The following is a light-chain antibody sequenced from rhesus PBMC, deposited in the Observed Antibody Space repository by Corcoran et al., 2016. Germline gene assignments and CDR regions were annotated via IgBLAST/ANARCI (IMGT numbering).Light chain of an antibody. CDR3: QQHNSYPFT. CDR1: QGISNY. V-gene: IGKV1S14*01. Sequence: DIQMTQSPSSLSASVGDTVTITCRASQGISNYLAWYQQKPGEAPKPLIYYASNLESGVPSRFSGSGSGTDCTLPISSLQPEDFAIYYYQQHNSYPFTFSPGTKLDIK. CDR2: YAS. J-gene: IGKJ3*01.